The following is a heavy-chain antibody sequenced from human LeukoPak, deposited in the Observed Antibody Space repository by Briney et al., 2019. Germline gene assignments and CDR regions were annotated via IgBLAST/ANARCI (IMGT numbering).Heavy chain of an antibody. CDR3: VKVAKYYYGSETYYFFEH. Sequence: GGSLRLSCAASGFTFNNYWMTWVRQAPGKGLEWVANIKQDGSEKYYVDSVKGRFTISRDNAKNSLDLQMNSLRVEDTGIYYCVKVAKYYYGSETYYFFEHWGQGTPVTASS. D-gene: IGHD3-10*01. J-gene: IGHJ4*02. V-gene: IGHV3-7*01. CDR2: IKQDGSEK. CDR1: GFTFNNYW.